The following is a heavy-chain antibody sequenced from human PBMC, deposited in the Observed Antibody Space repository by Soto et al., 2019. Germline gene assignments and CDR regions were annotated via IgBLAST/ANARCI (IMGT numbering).Heavy chain of an antibody. J-gene: IGHJ3*02. CDR2: IRNKFNSYTT. V-gene: IGHV3-72*01. D-gene: IGHD1-1*01. CDR1: GFTFSDHY. Sequence: EVQLVESGGGLVQPGGSLRLSCAASGFTFSDHYMDWVRQAPGKGLEWVGRIRNKFNSYTTEYAASVKGRFTISRDDSKNSLYFPMNSLKAEDTAVYYCARGKGTTWTDHALDIWGQGTMVTVSS. CDR3: ARGKGTTWTDHALDI.